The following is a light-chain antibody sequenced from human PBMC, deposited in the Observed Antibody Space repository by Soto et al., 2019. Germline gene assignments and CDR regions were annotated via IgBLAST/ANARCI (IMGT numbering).Light chain of an antibody. J-gene: IGKJ2*01. CDR1: QSVNYN. CDR2: GAS. CDR3: QQYDNWPPYT. V-gene: IGKV3-15*01. Sequence: EIVMTQSPATLSVSPGERATLSCRASQSVNYNLAWYQQKPGQAPRVLIYGASTRATGIPARFSGRGFGTEFTLTISSLQSEDSAIYYCQQYDNWPPYTFGQGAKLEMK.